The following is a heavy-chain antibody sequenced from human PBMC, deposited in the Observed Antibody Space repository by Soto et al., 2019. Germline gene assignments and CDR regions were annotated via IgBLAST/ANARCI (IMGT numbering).Heavy chain of an antibody. Sequence: GSGPTLVNPTQTLTLTCTFSGFSLSTSGVGVGWIRQPPGKALEWLALIYWDDDKRYSPSLKSRLTITKDTSKNQVVLTMTNMEPVDTATYYCARIPKQQLGYYFDYWGQGTLVTVSS. J-gene: IGHJ4*02. CDR3: ARIPKQQLGYYFDY. V-gene: IGHV2-5*02. CDR2: IYWDDDK. D-gene: IGHD6-13*01. CDR1: GFSLSTSGVG.